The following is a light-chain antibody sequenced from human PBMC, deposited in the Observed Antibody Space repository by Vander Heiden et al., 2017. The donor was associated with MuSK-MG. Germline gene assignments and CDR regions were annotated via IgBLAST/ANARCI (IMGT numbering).Light chain of an antibody. CDR3: VLYVSTGIYV. V-gene: IGLV8-61*01. CDR1: SASVSTNHY. Sequence: QTVVTQEPSFSVSPGGTVTLTCGLTSASVSTNHYAAWYQQTPGQPPRPLIYNTNTRSSGVPDRFSGSILGNKAALTITGAQADDESDYYCVLYVSTGIYVFGPGTKVTFL. CDR2: NTN. J-gene: IGLJ1*01.